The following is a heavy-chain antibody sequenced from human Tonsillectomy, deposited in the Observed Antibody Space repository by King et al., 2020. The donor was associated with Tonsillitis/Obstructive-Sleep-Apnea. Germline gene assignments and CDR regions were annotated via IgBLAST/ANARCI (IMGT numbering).Heavy chain of an antibody. Sequence: VQLVESGAEVKKPGESLRISCKGSGYSFINYWITWVRQMPGKGLEWMGRIDPSDSYINYNPSFQGHVAISIDKSISTAYLQWTSLKASDTAMYYCARLVDTAMDSAFYYGMDVWGQGTTVTVSS. J-gene: IGHJ6*02. CDR2: IDPSDSYI. CDR3: ARLVDTAMDSAFYYGMDV. CDR1: GYSFINYW. D-gene: IGHD5-18*01. V-gene: IGHV5-10-1*03.